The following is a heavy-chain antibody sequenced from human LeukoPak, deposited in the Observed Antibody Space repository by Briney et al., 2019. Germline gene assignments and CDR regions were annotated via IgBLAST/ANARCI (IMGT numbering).Heavy chain of an antibody. J-gene: IGHJ3*02. CDR2: ISYDGSNK. CDR1: GFTFSSYA. CDR3: ARGIAAAGVDAFDI. D-gene: IGHD6-13*01. Sequence: GRSLRLSCAASGFTFSSYAMHWVRQAPGKGLEWVAVISYDGSNKYYADSVKGRFTISRDNSKNTLYLQMNSLRAEDTAVYYCARGIAAAGVDAFDIWGQGTMVTVSS. V-gene: IGHV3-30-3*01.